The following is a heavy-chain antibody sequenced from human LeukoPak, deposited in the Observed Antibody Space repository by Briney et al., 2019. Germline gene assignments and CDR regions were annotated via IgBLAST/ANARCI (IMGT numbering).Heavy chain of an antibody. CDR2: ISAYNGNT. CDR1: GYTFTSYG. Sequence: ASVKVSCKASGYTFTSYGISWVRQAPGQGLEWMGWISAYNGNTNYAQKLQGRVTMTTDTSTSTAYMELRSLRSDDTAVYYCARASYCSGGSCYGTFDYWGQGTLVTVSS. CDR3: ARASYCSGGSCYGTFDY. J-gene: IGHJ4*02. V-gene: IGHV1-18*01. D-gene: IGHD2-15*01.